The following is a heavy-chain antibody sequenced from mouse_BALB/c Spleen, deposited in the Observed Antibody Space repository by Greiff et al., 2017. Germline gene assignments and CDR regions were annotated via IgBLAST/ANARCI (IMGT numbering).Heavy chain of an antibody. V-gene: IGHV7-3*02. CDR2: IRNKANGYTT. CDR3: AREGGYYFYWYFDV. Sequence: EVQRVESGGGLVQPGGSLRLSCATSGFTFTDYYMSWVRQPPGKALEWLGFIRNKANGYTTEYSASVKGRFTISRDNSQSILYLQMNTLRAEDSATYYCAREGGYYFYWYFDVWGAGTTVTVSS. J-gene: IGHJ1*01. CDR1: GFTFTDYY. D-gene: IGHD2-3*01.